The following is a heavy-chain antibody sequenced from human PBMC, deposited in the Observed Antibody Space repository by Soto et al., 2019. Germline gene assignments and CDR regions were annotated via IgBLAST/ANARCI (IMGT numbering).Heavy chain of an antibody. J-gene: IGHJ5*02. CDR3: ARGRIIVAGGFDP. Sequence: ASVKVSWKASGYTFTGYDIIWVRQATGQGLEWMGWMNPSTGNTDSAEKFQGRLTMTRNTSISTVYMELSSLSFEDTAVYYCARGRIIVAGGFDPWGQGTLVTVSS. V-gene: IGHV1-8*01. CDR1: GYTFTGYD. D-gene: IGHD6-19*01. CDR2: MNPSTGNT.